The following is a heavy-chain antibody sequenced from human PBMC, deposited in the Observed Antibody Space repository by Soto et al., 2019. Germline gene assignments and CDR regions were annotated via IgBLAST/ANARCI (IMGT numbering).Heavy chain of an antibody. CDR2: IKSKTDGGTT. Sequence: GGSLRLSSASSGFHFNNAWLNWVRQAPGKGLEWVGRIKSKTDGGTTDYAAPVKGRFTMSRDDSKNTLYLQMNSLETEDTAVYYCTTNYFDSSGYYYFDYWGQGTLVTVSS. V-gene: IGHV3-15*07. CDR1: GFHFNNAW. CDR3: TTNYFDSSGYYYFDY. D-gene: IGHD3-22*01. J-gene: IGHJ4*02.